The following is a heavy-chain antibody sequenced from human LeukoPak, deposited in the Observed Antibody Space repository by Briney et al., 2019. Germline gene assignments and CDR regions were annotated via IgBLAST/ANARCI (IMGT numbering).Heavy chain of an antibody. CDR2: ISYDGSNK. V-gene: IGHV3-30*04. Sequence: GSLRLSCAASGFTFSSYAMHWVRQAPGKGLEWVAVISYDGSNKYYADSVKGRFTISRDNSKNTLYLQMNSLRAEDTAVYYCARDPSGYDSSGYFPFFDYWGQGTLVTVSS. D-gene: IGHD3-22*01. CDR1: GFTFSSYA. CDR3: ARDPSGYDSSGYFPFFDY. J-gene: IGHJ4*02.